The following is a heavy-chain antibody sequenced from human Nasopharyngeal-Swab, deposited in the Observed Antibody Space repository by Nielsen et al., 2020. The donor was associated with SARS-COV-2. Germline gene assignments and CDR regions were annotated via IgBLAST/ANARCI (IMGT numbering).Heavy chain of an antibody. CDR2: IKTKSEDGTTT. V-gene: IGHV3-15*01. CDR3: TARVVTTNQY. Sequence: GESLKISCAASGFTFNAAWMNWVRQTPKKGLEWPGRIKTKSEDGTTTNCAAPVKGTCTISRDDSKNTVYLQMSNLKTEDTAVYYCTARVVTTNQYWGQGALVTVSS. CDR1: GFTFNAAW. D-gene: IGHD2-21*02. J-gene: IGHJ4*02.